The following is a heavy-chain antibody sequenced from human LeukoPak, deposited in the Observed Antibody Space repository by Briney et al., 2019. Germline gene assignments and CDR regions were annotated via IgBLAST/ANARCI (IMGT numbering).Heavy chain of an antibody. Sequence: ASVKVSCTASGYTFNNHYMYWVRQAPGQGLEWMGVINPSGGSTSYAQKFQGRVTMTRDTSTRTVYMEVNSLRSEDTAVYYCARQGTYSSAIGMGYWGQGTLVTVSS. D-gene: IGHD6-19*01. V-gene: IGHV1-46*02. J-gene: IGHJ4*02. CDR1: GYTFNNHY. CDR2: INPSGGST. CDR3: ARQGTYSSAIGMGY.